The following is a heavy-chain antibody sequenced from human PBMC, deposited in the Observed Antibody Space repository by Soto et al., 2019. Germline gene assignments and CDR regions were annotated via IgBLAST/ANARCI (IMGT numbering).Heavy chain of an antibody. CDR2: IYHSGST. CDR3: AARPIVVVPAAITGYCSGGSCVEY. J-gene: IGHJ4*02. V-gene: IGHV4-4*02. Sequence: QVQLQESGPGLVKPSGTLSLTCAVSGGSISSSNWWSWVRQPPGKGLEWIGEIYHSGSTNYNPSLKSGVTISVDKSKNQFSLKLSSVTAADTAVYYCAARPIVVVPAAITGYCSGGSCVEYWGQGTLVTVSS. D-gene: IGHD2-15*01. CDR1: GGSISSSNW.